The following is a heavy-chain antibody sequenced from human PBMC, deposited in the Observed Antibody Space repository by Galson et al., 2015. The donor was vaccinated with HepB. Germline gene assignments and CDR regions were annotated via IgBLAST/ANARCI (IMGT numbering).Heavy chain of an antibody. J-gene: IGHJ4*02. V-gene: IGHV3-73*01. CDR2: IGSKAHNYAT. CDR3: TRLGDLSGYSSK. CDR1: GFTFSGSA. Sequence: SLRLSCAASGFTFSGSAMHWVRQASGKGLEWVGCIGSKAHNYATAYVASVKGRFTISRDDSKSTAYLQMNSLKTEDTAVYYCTRLGDLSGYSSKWGQGTLVTVSS. D-gene: IGHD6-13*01.